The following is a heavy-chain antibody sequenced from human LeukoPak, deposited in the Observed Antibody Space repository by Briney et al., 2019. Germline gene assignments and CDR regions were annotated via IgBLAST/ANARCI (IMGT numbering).Heavy chain of an antibody. Sequence: GGSLRLSCAASGFTFSSYAMSWVRQAPGKGLEGVSAMSGSGGSTYYAESVKCRFTISRDNSKNTLYLQMNSLRAEDTAVYYCAKVVDPDQYCSSTSCYLDAFDIWGQGTMVTVSS. V-gene: IGHV3-23*01. CDR1: GFTFSSYA. D-gene: IGHD2-2*01. J-gene: IGHJ3*02. CDR3: AKVVDPDQYCSSTSCYLDAFDI. CDR2: MSGSGGST.